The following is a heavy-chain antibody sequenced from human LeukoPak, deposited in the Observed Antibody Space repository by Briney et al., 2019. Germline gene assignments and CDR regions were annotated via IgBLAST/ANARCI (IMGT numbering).Heavy chain of an antibody. CDR3: ARQTYYDSSGYYSPY. J-gene: IGHJ4*02. CDR1: GFTFSSYS. CDR2: ISSSSSYI. V-gene: IGHV3-21*01. Sequence: GGSLRLSCAASGFTFSSYSMNWVRQAPGKGLEWVSSISSSSSYIYYADSVEGRFTISRDNAKNSLYLQMNSLRAEDTAVYYCARQTYYDSSGYYSPYWGQGTLVTVCS. D-gene: IGHD3-22*01.